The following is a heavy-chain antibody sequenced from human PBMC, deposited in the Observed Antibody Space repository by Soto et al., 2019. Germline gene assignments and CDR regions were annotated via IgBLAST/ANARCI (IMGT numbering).Heavy chain of an antibody. CDR2: ISSSSSTI. CDR1: GFTFSSYS. J-gene: IGHJ4*02. V-gene: IGHV3-48*02. Sequence: GGSLRLSCAASGFTFSSYSMNWVRQAPGKGLEWVSYISSSSSTIYYADSVKGRFTISRDNAKNSLYLQMNSLRDEDTAVYYCAGSRTRITEGIAAAGPFDYWGQGTLVTVSS. D-gene: IGHD6-13*01. CDR3: AGSRTRITEGIAAAGPFDY.